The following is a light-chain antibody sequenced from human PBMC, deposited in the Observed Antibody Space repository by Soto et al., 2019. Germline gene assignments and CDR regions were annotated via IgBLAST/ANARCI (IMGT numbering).Light chain of an antibody. CDR3: QQYNGNLYS. CDR1: QSISSW. J-gene: IGKJ2*01. Sequence: DIQMTQSPSTLSASVGDRVTITCRASQSISSWLAWYQQKPGKAPKLLIYKASNLESGVPSRFSGSGSGTEFTLTISSLQPDDFATHYCQQYNGNLYSFGQGTKLEIK. V-gene: IGKV1-5*03. CDR2: KAS.